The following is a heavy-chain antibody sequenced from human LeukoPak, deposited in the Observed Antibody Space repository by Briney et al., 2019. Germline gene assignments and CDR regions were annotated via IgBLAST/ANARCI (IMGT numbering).Heavy chain of an antibody. CDR1: GFTFSSYA. J-gene: IGHJ4*02. Sequence: LPGGSLRLSCAASGFTFSSYAMSWVRQAPGKGLEWVSAISGSGGSTYYADSVEGRFTISRDNSKNTLYLQMNSLRAEDTAVYYCASGDYVWGSYRYWFDYWGQGTLVTVSS. CDR3: ASGDYVWGSYRYWFDY. CDR2: ISGSGGST. D-gene: IGHD3-16*02. V-gene: IGHV3-23*01.